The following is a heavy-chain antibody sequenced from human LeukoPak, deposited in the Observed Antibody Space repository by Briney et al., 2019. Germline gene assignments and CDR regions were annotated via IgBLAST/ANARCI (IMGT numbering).Heavy chain of an antibody. CDR2: IYYSGNT. V-gene: IGHV4-59*01. J-gene: IGHJ4*02. CDR1: GGSISTYS. CDR3: ARVRLVGYDILTGYYSFDY. D-gene: IGHD3-9*01. Sequence: SETLSLTCTVSGGSISTYSWSWIRQPPGKGLEWIAYIYYSGNTNYNPSLKSRVTISVDTSKNQFSLKLSSVTAADTAVYYCARVRLVGYDILTGYYSFDYWGQGTLVTVSS.